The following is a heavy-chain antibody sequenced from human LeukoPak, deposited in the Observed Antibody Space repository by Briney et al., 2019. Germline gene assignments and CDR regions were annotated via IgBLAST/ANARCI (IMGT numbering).Heavy chain of an antibody. Sequence: GASVKVSCKASGYTFTSYGISWVRQAPGQGLEWMGWISAYNGNTNYAQKLQGRVTMTTDTSTSTACMELRSLRSDDTAVYYCARDRGRYSSSSWFDPWGQGTLVTVSS. J-gene: IGHJ5*02. D-gene: IGHD6-6*01. CDR1: GYTFTSYG. CDR3: ARDRGRYSSSSWFDP. CDR2: ISAYNGNT. V-gene: IGHV1-18*01.